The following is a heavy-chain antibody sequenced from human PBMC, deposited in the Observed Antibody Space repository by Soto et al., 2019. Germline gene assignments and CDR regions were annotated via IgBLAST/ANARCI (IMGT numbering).Heavy chain of an antibody. CDR1: GGSISSGGYS. CDR3: ARVSRGRGGAIDY. CDR2: IYHSGST. Sequence: SETLSLTCAVSGGSISSGGYSWSWIRQPPGKGLEWIGYIYHSGSTYYNPSLKSRVTISVDRSKNQFSLKLSSVTAADTAVYYCARVSRGRGGAIDYWGQGTLVTVSS. V-gene: IGHV4-30-2*01. J-gene: IGHJ4*02. D-gene: IGHD1-26*01.